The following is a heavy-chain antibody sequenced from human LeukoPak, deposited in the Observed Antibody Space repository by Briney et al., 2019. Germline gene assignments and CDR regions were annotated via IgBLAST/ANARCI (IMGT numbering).Heavy chain of an antibody. D-gene: IGHD3-10*01. CDR2: INHSGSA. CDR1: GGSFSDYY. J-gene: IGHJ4*02. Sequence: SETLSLTCAVYGGSFSDYYWSWVRQPPGKGLEWVGDINHSGSAKYSPSLKRRVTISVDTSKNQFSLKLNSVTAADTAVYYCARTNLLWFGEHQYYFDYWGQGTLVTVSS. V-gene: IGHV4-34*01. CDR3: ARTNLLWFGEHQYYFDY.